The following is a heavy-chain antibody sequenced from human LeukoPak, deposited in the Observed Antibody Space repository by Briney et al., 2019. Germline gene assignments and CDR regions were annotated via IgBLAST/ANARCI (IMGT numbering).Heavy chain of an antibody. CDR2: IYYSGST. CDR1: GGSISSGDYY. Sequence: SQTLPLTCTVSGGSISSGDYYWSWIRQPPGKGLEWIGYIYYSGSTYYNPSLKSRVTISVDTSKNQFSLKLSSVTAADTAVYYCARVVRGSWYFDYWGQGTLVTVSS. J-gene: IGHJ4*02. V-gene: IGHV4-30-4*01. CDR3: ARVVRGSWYFDY. D-gene: IGHD3-10*01.